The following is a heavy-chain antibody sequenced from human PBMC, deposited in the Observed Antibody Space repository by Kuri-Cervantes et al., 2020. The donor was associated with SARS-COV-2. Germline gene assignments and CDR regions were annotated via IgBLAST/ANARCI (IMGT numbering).Heavy chain of an antibody. V-gene: IGHV4-34*01. D-gene: IGHD1-26*01. J-gene: IGHJ5*02. CDR1: GGSFSGYY. CDR2: INHSGST. CDR3: APSAFFATVGP. Sequence: GSLRLSCAVYGGSFSGYYWSWIRQPPGKGLEWIGEINHSGSTNYNPSLKSRVTISVDTPKNQLSLTVTSMTAADTAVYYCAPSAFFATVGPWGQGAPVTVSS.